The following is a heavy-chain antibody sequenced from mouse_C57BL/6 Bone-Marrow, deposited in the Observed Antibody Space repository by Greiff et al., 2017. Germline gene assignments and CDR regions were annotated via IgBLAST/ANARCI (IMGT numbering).Heavy chain of an antibody. D-gene: IGHD2-3*01. V-gene: IGHV1-69*01. CDR1: GYTFTSYW. J-gene: IGHJ3*01. Sequence: QVQLQQPGAELVMPGASVKLSCKASGYTFTSYWMHWVKQRPGQGLEWIGEIDPSDSYTNYNQKFKGKSTLTVDKSSSTAYMQLGSLTSEDSAVYYCARDGYYVWFAYWGQGTLVTVSA. CDR2: IDPSDSYT. CDR3: ARDGYYVWFAY.